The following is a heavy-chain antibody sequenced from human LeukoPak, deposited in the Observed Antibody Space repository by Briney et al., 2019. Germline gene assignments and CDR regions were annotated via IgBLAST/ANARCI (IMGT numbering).Heavy chain of an antibody. CDR2: ISRSAGTT. Sequence: PGGSLRLSCAASGFTFSSCAMGWVRQAPGKGLEWVSAISRSAGTTYYADSVKGRFTISRDNSKNTLYLQMNSLSAEDTAVYYCAKRVVDAAAGTYYFDYWGQGTLVTVSS. V-gene: IGHV3-23*01. CDR1: GFTFSSCA. CDR3: AKRVVDAAAGTYYFDY. D-gene: IGHD6-13*01. J-gene: IGHJ4*02.